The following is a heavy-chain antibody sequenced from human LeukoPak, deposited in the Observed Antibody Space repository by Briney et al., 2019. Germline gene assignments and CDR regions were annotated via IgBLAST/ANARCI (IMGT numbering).Heavy chain of an antibody. V-gene: IGHV3-11*01. CDR3: ARESVDSTSWYPNYYYFGMDV. CDR2: ISSTGDTK. J-gene: IGHJ6*02. Sequence: GGSLRLSCAVSGFVFSDYYMTWIRQAPGKGLEWISYISSTGDTKYYADSVKGRFTVSRDNARNSLFLQLDSLRPEDTALYFCARESVDSTSWYPNYYYFGMDVWGQGTTVTVSS. D-gene: IGHD2-2*01. CDR1: GFVFSDYY.